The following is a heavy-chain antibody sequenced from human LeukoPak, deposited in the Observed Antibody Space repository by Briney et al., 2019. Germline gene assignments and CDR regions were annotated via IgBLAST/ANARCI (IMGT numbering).Heavy chain of an antibody. D-gene: IGHD6-13*01. J-gene: IGHJ4*02. CDR2: IYPGDADT. Sequence: GGSLQISCKGSGYSFTSYWIGWVRQMPGQGLEWRGIIYPGDADTRYSPSFQGQVTISADKSTSTAYLQWSSLKASDTAMYYCARRLAAAGFYFFDYWGQGTLVTVSS. CDR1: GYSFTSYW. V-gene: IGHV5-51*01. CDR3: ARRLAAAGFYFFDY.